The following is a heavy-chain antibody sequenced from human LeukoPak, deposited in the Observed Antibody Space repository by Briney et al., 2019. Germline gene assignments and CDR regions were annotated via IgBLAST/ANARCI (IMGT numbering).Heavy chain of an antibody. Sequence: PSETLSLTCAVYGGSFSGYYWSWIRQPPGKGLEWVSAISHSGGTTYYAASVKGRFIISRDNSKNTLYLQINSLRAEDTALYSCAKAPPPYCSGGSCFDAFDIWGQGTMVTVSS. CDR2: ISHSGGTT. CDR3: AKAPPPYCSGGSCFDAFDI. CDR1: GGSFSGYY. V-gene: IGHV3-23*01. J-gene: IGHJ3*02. D-gene: IGHD2-15*01.